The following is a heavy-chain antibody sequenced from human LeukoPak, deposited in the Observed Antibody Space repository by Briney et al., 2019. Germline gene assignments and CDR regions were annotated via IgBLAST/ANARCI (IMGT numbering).Heavy chain of an antibody. V-gene: IGHV3-9*03. CDR2: ISWNSGSI. CDR1: GFTFDDYA. Sequence: GGSLRLSCAASGFTFDDYAMHWVRQAPGKGLEWVSGISWNSGSIGYADSVKGRFTISRDNAKNSLYLQMNSLRAEDMALYYCAKSSLGGARPHYFDYWGQGTLVTVSS. CDR3: AKSSLGGARPHYFDY. J-gene: IGHJ4*02. D-gene: IGHD1-26*01.